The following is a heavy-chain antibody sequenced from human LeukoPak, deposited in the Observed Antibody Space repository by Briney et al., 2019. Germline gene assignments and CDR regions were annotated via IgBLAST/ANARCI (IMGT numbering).Heavy chain of an antibody. CDR1: GFTFNSYA. CDR3: AKSRGYSNTSPFDY. J-gene: IGHJ4*02. D-gene: IGHD6-13*01. Sequence: GGSLRLSCAASGFTFNSYAMSWVRQAPGKGLEWVSGISGSGGNTYYADSVKGRFTISRGNSRNTLYLQVNSLTAEDTAVYYCAKSRGYSNTSPFDYWGQGTLVAVSS. CDR2: ISGSGGNT. V-gene: IGHV3-23*01.